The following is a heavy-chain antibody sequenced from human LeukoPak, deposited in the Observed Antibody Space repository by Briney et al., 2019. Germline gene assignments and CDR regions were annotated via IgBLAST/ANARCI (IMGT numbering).Heavy chain of an antibody. CDR2: INPNSGGT. D-gene: IGHD2-15*01. CDR3: ARELLPEYYYYYMDV. V-gene: IGHV1-2*02. Sequence: ASVKVSCKASGYTFTGYYMHWVRQAPGQGLEWMGWINPNSGGTNYAQKFQGRVTMTRDTSIGTAYMELSRLRSDDTAVYYCARELLPEYYYYYMDVWGKGTTVTVSS. J-gene: IGHJ6*03. CDR1: GYTFTGYY.